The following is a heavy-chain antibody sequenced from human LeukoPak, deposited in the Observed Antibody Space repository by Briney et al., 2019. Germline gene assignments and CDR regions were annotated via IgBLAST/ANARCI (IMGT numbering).Heavy chain of an antibody. D-gene: IGHD6-13*01. CDR3: ARRRKGSSWSDDAFDI. Sequence: GESLKISCKGSGYSFTSSWIGWVRQMPGKGLEWLGIIYPGDSDTRYSPSFQGQVTISADKSISTAYLQWSSLKASDTAMYYCARRRKGSSWSDDAFDIWGQGTMVTVSS. CDR1: GYSFTSSW. J-gene: IGHJ3*02. CDR2: IYPGDSDT. V-gene: IGHV5-51*01.